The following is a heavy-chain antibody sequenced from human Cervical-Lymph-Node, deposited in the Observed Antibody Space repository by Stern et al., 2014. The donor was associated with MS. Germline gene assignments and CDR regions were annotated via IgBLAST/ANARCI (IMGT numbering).Heavy chain of an antibody. CDR3: ARERQQYCNSEGCSYWYFDL. V-gene: IGHV4-4*02. D-gene: IGHD2/OR15-2a*01. J-gene: IGHJ2*01. CDR1: GGSVSSTNW. CDR2: IYHSGAS. Sequence: VQLVESGPGLVKPSGTLSLTCAVSGGSVSSTNWWSWVRQSPGKGLEWIGNIYHSGASNYPPSPRIQVPISLATSKNHLSLHLTSVTAADTAVYYCARERQQYCNSEGCSYWYFDLWGRGTLVTVSS.